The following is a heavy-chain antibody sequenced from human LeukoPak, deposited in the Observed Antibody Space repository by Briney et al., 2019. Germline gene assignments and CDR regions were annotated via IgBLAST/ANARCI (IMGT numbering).Heavy chain of an antibody. CDR1: GGSFSGYY. CDR3: ARSILWTYYFDY. D-gene: IGHD2-21*01. CDR2: TNHSGST. Sequence: SETLSLTCAVYGGSFSGYYWSWIRQPPGKGLEWIGETNHSGSTNYNPSLKSRVTISVDTSKNQFSLKLSSVTAADTAVYYCARSILWTYYFDYWGQGTLVTVSS. J-gene: IGHJ4*02. V-gene: IGHV4-34*01.